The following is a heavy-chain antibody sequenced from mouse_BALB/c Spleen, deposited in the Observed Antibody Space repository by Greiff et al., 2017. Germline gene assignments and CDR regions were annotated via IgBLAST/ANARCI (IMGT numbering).Heavy chain of an antibody. V-gene: IGHV1S34*01. CDR2: ISCYNGAT. J-gene: IGHJ2*01. Sequence: LVKPGASVKISCKASGYSFTGYYMHWVKQSHGKSLEWIGYISCYNGATSYNQKFKGKATFTVDTSSSTAYMQFNSLTSEDSAVYYCARGYYDYEGNFDYWGQGTTLTVSS. D-gene: IGHD2-4*01. CDR1: GYSFTGYY. CDR3: ARGYYDYEGNFDY.